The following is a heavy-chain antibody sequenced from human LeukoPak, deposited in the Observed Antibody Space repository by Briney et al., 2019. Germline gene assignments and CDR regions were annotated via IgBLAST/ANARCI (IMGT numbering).Heavy chain of an antibody. Sequence: SETLSLTCSVSGGSFSSSFWSWIRLPPGKGLEWIGYIGYSGSPDYNPSFKSRLTISVDTSKNQFSLKLRSVTAADTAVYYCARRGGSWTFDYWGQGTLVTVSS. V-gene: IGHV4-59*08. CDR1: GGSFSSSF. J-gene: IGHJ4*02. CDR3: ARRGGSWTFDY. D-gene: IGHD6-13*01. CDR2: IGYSGSP.